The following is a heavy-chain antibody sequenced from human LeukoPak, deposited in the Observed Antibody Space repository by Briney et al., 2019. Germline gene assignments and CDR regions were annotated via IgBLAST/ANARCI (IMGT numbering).Heavy chain of an antibody. D-gene: IGHD3-10*01. J-gene: IGHJ4*02. CDR1: GYTFTSYY. Sequence: ASVKVSCKASGYTFTSYYMHWVRQAPGQGLEWMGIINPSGGSTSYAQKFQGRVTMTRDTSTSTVYMELSSLGSEDTAVYYCAREWFGELSFDYWGQGTLVTVSS. V-gene: IGHV1-46*01. CDR3: AREWFGELSFDY. CDR2: INPSGGST.